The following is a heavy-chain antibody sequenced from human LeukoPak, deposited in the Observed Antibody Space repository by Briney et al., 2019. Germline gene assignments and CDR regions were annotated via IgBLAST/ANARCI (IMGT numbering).Heavy chain of an antibody. CDR1: GGTFSSYA. CDR2: INPNSGGT. Sequence: ASVKVSCKASGGTFSSYAISWVRQAPGQGLEWMGWINPNSGGTNYAQKFQGRVTMTRDTSISTAYMELSRLRSDDTAVYYCARSPRRATYYYYMDVWGKGTTVTVSS. CDR3: ARSPRRATYYYYMDV. J-gene: IGHJ6*03. V-gene: IGHV1-2*02.